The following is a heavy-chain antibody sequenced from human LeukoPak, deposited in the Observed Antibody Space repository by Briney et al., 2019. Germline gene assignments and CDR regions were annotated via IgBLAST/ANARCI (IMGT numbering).Heavy chain of an antibody. CDR2: IYHSGST. CDR3: ARDRKGFPPYYFDY. J-gene: IGHJ4*02. Sequence: SQTLSLTCTVSGGSISSGYYWGWIRQPPGKGLEWIGSIYHSGSTYYNPSLKSRVTISVDTSKNQFSLKLSSVTAADTAVYYCARDRKGFPPYYFDYWGQGTLVTVSS. CDR1: GGSISSGYY. D-gene: IGHD1-14*01. V-gene: IGHV4-38-2*02.